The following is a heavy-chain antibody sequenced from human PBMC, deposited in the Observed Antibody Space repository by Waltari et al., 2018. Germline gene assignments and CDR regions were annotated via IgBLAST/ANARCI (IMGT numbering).Heavy chain of an antibody. D-gene: IGHD5-18*01. CDR1: GFIFPTNG. CDR2: ISYDGTNK. J-gene: IGHJ6*02. V-gene: IGHV3-30*18. Sequence: QEQSVESGGGVVQPGRSLRLSCEASGFIFPTNGLHWVRQAPGKGLEWVGVISYDGTNKFYADSVKGRFTISRDNSKHILYLHMDSLRTEDTAVYHCAKANLIQDYFYYFGMDVWGQGTTVTVSS. CDR3: AKANLIQDYFYYFGMDV.